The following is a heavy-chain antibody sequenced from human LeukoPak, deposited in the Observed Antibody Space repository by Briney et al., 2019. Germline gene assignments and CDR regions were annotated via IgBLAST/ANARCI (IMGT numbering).Heavy chain of an antibody. V-gene: IGHV3-30*12. D-gene: IGHD1-26*01. CDR2: IQYNGTNK. J-gene: IGHJ4*02. CDR3: ARRRDSGSLQHFDY. Sequence: PGGSLRLSCAASGFIFSNYGMHWVREAPGKGLEWVAFIQYNGTNKDYADSVKGRFTISRDNAKNSLYLQMNSLRAEDTAVYYCARRRDSGSLQHFDYWGQGTLVTVSS. CDR1: GFIFSNYG.